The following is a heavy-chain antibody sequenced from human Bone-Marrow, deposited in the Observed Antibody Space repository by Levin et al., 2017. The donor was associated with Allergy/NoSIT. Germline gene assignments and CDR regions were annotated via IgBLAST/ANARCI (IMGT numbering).Heavy chain of an antibody. V-gene: IGHV4-59*01. Sequence: SQTLSLTCTVSGGSISSNYWSWIRQPPGKGLEWIGHSYYSGNTNYNPSLKSRVTISVDTSKNQFYLRLSSVTAADTAVYYCAREVIRGLIAYWGQGILATVSS. D-gene: IGHD3-10*01. J-gene: IGHJ4*02. CDR3: AREVIRGLIAY. CDR2: SYYSGNT. CDR1: GGSISSNY.